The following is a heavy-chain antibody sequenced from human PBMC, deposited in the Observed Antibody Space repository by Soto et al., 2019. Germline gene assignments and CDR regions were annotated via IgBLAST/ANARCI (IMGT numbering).Heavy chain of an antibody. J-gene: IGHJ6*02. V-gene: IGHV3-23*01. Sequence: GGSLRLSCAASGFTFSSYAMSWVRQAPGKGLEWVSAISGSGGSTYYADSVKGRFTISRDNSKNTLYLQMNSLRAEATAVYYCAKDAGYSSGYYYYRLDVWGQGTTVTVSS. CDR1: GFTFSSYA. CDR2: ISGSGGST. CDR3: AKDAGYSSGYYYYRLDV. D-gene: IGHD6-19*01.